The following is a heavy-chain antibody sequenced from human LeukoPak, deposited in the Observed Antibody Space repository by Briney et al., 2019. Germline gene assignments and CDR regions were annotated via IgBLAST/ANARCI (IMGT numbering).Heavy chain of an antibody. V-gene: IGHV4-34*01. CDR3: ATTDVNDDILTGLIER. CDR2: INHSGST. D-gene: IGHD3-9*01. Sequence: SETLSLTCAVYGGSFSGYYWSWIRQPPGKGLEWIGEINHSGSTNYNPSLKSRVTISVDTSKNQFSLKLSSVTAADTAVYYCATTDVNDDILTGLIERWGQGTLVTVSS. CDR1: GGSFSGYY. J-gene: IGHJ4*02.